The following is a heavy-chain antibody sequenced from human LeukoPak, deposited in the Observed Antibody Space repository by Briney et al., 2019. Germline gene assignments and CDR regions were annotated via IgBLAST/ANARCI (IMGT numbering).Heavy chain of an antibody. J-gene: IGHJ4*02. CDR3: ARDFGRDGYNSGFDY. CDR1: GFIFNNYG. D-gene: IGHD5-24*01. V-gene: IGHV3-30*02. Sequence: GGSLRLSCAASGFIFNNYGMHWVRQAPGKGLEWVAFIRYDGDNKYYADSVKGRFTISRDNSKNTLYLQMNSLRAEDTAVYYCARDFGRDGYNSGFDYWGQGTLVTVSS. CDR2: IRYDGDNK.